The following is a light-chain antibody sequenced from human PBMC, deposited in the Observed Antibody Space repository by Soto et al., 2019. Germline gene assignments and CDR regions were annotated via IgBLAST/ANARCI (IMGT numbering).Light chain of an antibody. CDR3: MQARQSLT. J-gene: IGKJ1*01. V-gene: IGKV2-28*01. CDR2: FGS. Sequence: DIVMTQSPLSLPVTPGEPASISCRSSQSLLYNNTYNYLDWYVQKPGQSPQLLIYFGSNRAPGVPDRFSGSGSGTDLTLKINRVEAEDVGTYYCMQARQSLTFGQGTKVDVK. CDR1: QSLLYNNTYNY.